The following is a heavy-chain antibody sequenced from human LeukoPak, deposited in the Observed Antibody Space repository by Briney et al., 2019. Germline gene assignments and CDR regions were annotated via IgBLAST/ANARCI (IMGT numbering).Heavy chain of an antibody. V-gene: IGHV4-59*08. J-gene: IGHJ4*02. D-gene: IGHD3-22*01. CDR2: IDYSGRT. CDR1: GGSINTDY. Sequence: SETLSLTCTASGGSINTDYWSWIRQPPGKGREWIGYIDYSGRTSYNPSLKSRVTISIDTSKNQFSLKLNSVTAADTAVYHCARHGDYDSGGYTLDYWDQGTLVTVSS. CDR3: ARHGDYDSGGYTLDY.